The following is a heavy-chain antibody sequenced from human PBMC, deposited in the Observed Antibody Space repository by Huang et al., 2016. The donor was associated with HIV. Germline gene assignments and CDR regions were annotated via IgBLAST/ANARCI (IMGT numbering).Heavy chain of an antibody. Sequence: QVHLVESGGGVVQPGGSLRLSCAASGFKFSGFGMHWVRQAPGKGLEGVAVISDDGRSQFDTDSVKGRFTISRDNSDNTLSLQMKGLRPDDTAVYYCAKESRWFSDFDHWGQGVLVSVSS. V-gene: IGHV3-30*18. D-gene: IGHD2-15*01. J-gene: IGHJ4*02. CDR1: GFKFSGFG. CDR2: ISDDGRSQ. CDR3: AKESRWFSDFDH.